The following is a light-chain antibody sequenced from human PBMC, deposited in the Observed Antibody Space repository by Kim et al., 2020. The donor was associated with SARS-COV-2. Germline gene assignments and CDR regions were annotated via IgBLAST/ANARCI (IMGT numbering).Light chain of an antibody. CDR1: SSNIGAGYD. Sequence: QSVLTQPPSVSGAPGLRVTISCTGSSSNIGAGYDVHWYQQLPGTAPKLLIYSNTNRPSGVPDRFSGSKSGTSASLAITGLQAEDEADYYCQSYDSSLSGSVFGGGTQLTVL. CDR3: QSYDSSLSGSV. CDR2: SNT. V-gene: IGLV1-40*01. J-gene: IGLJ2*01.